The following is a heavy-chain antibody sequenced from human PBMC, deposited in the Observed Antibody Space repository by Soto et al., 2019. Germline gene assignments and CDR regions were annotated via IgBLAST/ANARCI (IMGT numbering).Heavy chain of an antibody. CDR1: GFTFSSYA. CDR3: AKGGRAPLTPRYYFDY. V-gene: IGHV3-23*01. CDR2: ISGSGGST. Sequence: EVQLLESGGGLVQPGGSLRLSCAASGFTFSSYAMSWVRQAPGKGLEWVSAISGSGGSTYYADSVKGRFTISRDNSKNTLYLQMNSLRAEDTAVYYCAKGGRAPLTPRYYFDYWGQGTLLTVSS. J-gene: IGHJ4*02. D-gene: IGHD7-27*01.